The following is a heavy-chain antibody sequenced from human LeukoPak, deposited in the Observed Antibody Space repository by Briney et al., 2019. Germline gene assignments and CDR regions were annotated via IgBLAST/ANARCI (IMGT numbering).Heavy chain of an antibody. D-gene: IGHD5-12*01. V-gene: IGHV3-30*02. CDR2: IRYDGSNK. CDR3: AKGRWEEKGKWLRLRGSDDAFDI. CDR1: GFTFSSYG. Sequence: GGSLRLSCAASGFTFSSYGMHWVRQAPGKGLEWVAFIRYDGSNKYYADSVKGRFTISRDNSKNTLYLQMNSLRAEDTAVYYCAKGRWEEKGKWLRLRGSDDAFDIWGQGTMVTVSS. J-gene: IGHJ3*02.